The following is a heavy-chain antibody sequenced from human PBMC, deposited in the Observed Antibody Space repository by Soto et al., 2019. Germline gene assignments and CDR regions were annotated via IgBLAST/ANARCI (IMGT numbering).Heavy chain of an antibody. V-gene: IGHV4-31*03. D-gene: IGHD6-6*01. CDR2: IYYSGST. CDR3: ARGIAARQDS. Sequence: QVQLQESGPGLVKPSQTLSLTCSVSGGSISSAAHYWSWFRQHPGKGLEWIGYIYYSGSTYYNPSLKSRVTISVDTSQNQFSLKLSSVTAADTAVYYCARGIAARQDSWGQGTLVTVSS. CDR1: GGSISSAAHY. J-gene: IGHJ4*02.